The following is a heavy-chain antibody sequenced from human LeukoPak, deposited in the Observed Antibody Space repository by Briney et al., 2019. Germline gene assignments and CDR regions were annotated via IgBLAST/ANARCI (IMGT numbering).Heavy chain of an antibody. V-gene: IGHV1-46*01. CDR2: INPSGGGT. CDR3: AREGSSGYYYFDY. CDR1: GYTFTTYS. Sequence: EASVKVSCKASGYTFTTYSMHWVRQAPGQGLEWMGIINPSGGGTSYAQKFQGRVTMTRDTSTSTVYMELYSLRSEDTAVYYCAREGSSGYYYFDYWGQGTLVTVSS. J-gene: IGHJ4*02. D-gene: IGHD3-22*01.